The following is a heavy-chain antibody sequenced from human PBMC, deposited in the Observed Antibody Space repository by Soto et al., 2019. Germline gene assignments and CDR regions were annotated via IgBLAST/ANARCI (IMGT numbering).Heavy chain of an antibody. D-gene: IGHD3-10*01. Sequence: PSETLSLTCTVSGASISSSYWSWIRQPPGKGLEWIGYIYNSGSTNYNPSLKSRVTISVDTSKNQFSLKLSSVTAADTAVYYCARQGFGATHGLVDVWGQGTTVTVSS. CDR2: IYNSGST. J-gene: IGHJ6*02. V-gene: IGHV4-59*08. CDR1: GASISSSY. CDR3: ARQGFGATHGLVDV.